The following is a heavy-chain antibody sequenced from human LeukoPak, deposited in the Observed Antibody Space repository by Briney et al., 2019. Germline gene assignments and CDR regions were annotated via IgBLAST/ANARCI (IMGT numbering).Heavy chain of an antibody. CDR2: IYYSGSP. D-gene: IGHD3-16*01. CDR3: ARDNSVEVSTMIIFDY. CDR1: GGSISSSSYY. J-gene: IGHJ4*02. V-gene: IGHV4-39*07. Sequence: SETLSLTYTVSGGSISSSSYYWGWIRQPPGKGLEWIGSIYYSGSPYYNPPLKSRVTISVDTSKNQFSLKLSYVTAADTAVYYCARDNSVEVSTMIIFDYWGQGTLVTVSS.